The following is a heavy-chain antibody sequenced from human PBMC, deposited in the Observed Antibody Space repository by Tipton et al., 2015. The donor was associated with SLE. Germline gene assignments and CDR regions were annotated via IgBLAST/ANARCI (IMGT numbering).Heavy chain of an antibody. D-gene: IGHD3-3*01. J-gene: IGHJ6*02. CDR1: GFTFSSYG. Sequence: SLRLSCAASGFTFSSYGMHWVRQAPGKGLEWVAVISYDGSNKYYADSVKGRFTISRDNSKNTLYLQMNSLRAEDTAVYYCAKFGGDFWSGLGGGMDVWGQGTTVTVSS. V-gene: IGHV3-30*18. CDR3: AKFGGDFWSGLGGGMDV. CDR2: ISYDGSNK.